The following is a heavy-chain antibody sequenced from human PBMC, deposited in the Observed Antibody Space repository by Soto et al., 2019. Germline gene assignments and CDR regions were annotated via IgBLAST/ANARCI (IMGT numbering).Heavy chain of an antibody. D-gene: IGHD7-27*01. J-gene: IGHJ5*01. Sequence: QVQLLESGPGLVKPSQTLSLTCSVSGDSISTVDYFWAWVRQPPGQALEYIGYIYKSATTYYNPSFESRVAISLDTSKSQFSLNVTSLTAADTAVYFCARGRYYLTGRCFPNWFDSWGQGTLVTVSS. CDR2: IYKSATT. CDR1: GDSISTVDYF. CDR3: ARGRYYLTGRCFPNWFDS. V-gene: IGHV4-30-4*01.